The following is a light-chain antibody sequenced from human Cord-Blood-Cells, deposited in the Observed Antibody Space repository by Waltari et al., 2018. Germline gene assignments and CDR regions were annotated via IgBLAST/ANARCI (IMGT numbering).Light chain of an antibody. CDR2: RNK. J-gene: IGLJ2*01. V-gene: IGLV1-47*01. CDR3: AAWDDSLSGPV. Sequence: QSVLPPPPSASGTPGPRVTISYSGSSSNLGSTNSYWYQQPPGTAPKLRSYRNKQRPAGVPDRFSGSKSGTSASLAISGLRSEDEADYYCAAWDDSLSGPVFGGGTKLTVL. CDR1: SSNLGSTN.